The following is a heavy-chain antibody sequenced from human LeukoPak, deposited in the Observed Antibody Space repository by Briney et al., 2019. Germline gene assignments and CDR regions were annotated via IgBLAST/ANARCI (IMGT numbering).Heavy chain of an antibody. D-gene: IGHD3-10*01. CDR2: IKSDGSST. V-gene: IGHV3-74*01. J-gene: IGHJ5*02. CDR3: ARESGYHGSGFDP. Sequence: PGGSLRLSCAASGFTFSNYWMHWVRQAPGKGLVWVSRIKSDGSSTSYADSVKGRFTISRDNAENTLYVQMNSLRAEDTAVYYCARESGYHGSGFDPWGQGTLVIVSS. CDR1: GFTFSNYW.